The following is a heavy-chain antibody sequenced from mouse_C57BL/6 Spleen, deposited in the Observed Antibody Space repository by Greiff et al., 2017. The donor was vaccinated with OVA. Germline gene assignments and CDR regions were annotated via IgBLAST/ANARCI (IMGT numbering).Heavy chain of an antibody. V-gene: IGHV5-4*01. CDR3: AREELGAFAY. J-gene: IGHJ3*01. Sequence: EVHLVESGGGLVKPGGSLKLSCAASGFTFSSYAMSWVRQTPEKRLEWVATISDGGSYTYYPDNVKGRFTISRDNAKNNLYLQMSHLKSEDTAMYYCAREELGAFAYWGQGTLVTVSA. D-gene: IGHD4-1*01. CDR1: GFTFSSYA. CDR2: ISDGGSYT.